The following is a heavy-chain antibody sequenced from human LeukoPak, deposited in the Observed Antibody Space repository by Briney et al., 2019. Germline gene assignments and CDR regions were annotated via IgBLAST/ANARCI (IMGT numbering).Heavy chain of an antibody. Sequence: QAAGSLRLSCAASEFIFSGYWMNWVRQAPGKGLEWVANIKQDGSEKQYVDSVRGRFTISRDNAKNSLYLQMNSLRVEDTAVYYCARDGFVGAADYWGQGTLVTVSS. CDR3: ARDGFVGAADY. CDR2: IKQDGSEK. D-gene: IGHD6-13*01. J-gene: IGHJ4*02. V-gene: IGHV3-7*01. CDR1: EFIFSGYW.